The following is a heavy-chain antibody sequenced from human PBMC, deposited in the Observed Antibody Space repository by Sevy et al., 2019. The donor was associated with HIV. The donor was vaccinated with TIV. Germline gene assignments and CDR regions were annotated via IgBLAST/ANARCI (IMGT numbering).Heavy chain of an antibody. CDR2: ISYDERDI. J-gene: IGHJ4*02. CDR1: GFTFSDYA. CDR3: ARRDVYHQYLMDY. D-gene: IGHD2-8*01. Sequence: GGSLRLSCAASGFTFSDYAMHWVRQAPGKGLEWLSYISYDERDIYYLDSVRGRFSVSRDISKRTLFLQMNDLRPEDTAVYYCARRDVYHQYLMDYWGQGILVTVSS. V-gene: IGHV3-30*03.